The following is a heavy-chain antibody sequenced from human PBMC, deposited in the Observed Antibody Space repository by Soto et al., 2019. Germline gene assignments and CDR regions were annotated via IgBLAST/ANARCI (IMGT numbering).Heavy chain of an antibody. J-gene: IGHJ6*02. CDR3: ARHRTIVLMDV. V-gene: IGHV4-59*08. D-gene: IGHD3-16*02. CDR1: GGSISSYY. Sequence: QVQLQESGPGLVKPSETLSLTCTVSGGSISSYYWSWIRQPPGKGLEWIGYIYYSGSTNYNPSLKSRVTISVDTSKNQFSLKLSSVTAADTAVYYCARHRTIVLMDVWGHGTTVTVSS. CDR2: IYYSGST.